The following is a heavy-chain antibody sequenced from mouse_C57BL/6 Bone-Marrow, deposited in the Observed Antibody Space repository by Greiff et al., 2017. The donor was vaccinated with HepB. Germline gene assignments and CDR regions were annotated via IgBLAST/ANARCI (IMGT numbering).Heavy chain of an antibody. V-gene: IGHV1-64*01. CDR2: IHPNSGST. Sequence: QVHVKQPGAELVKPGASVKLSCKASGYTFTSYWMHWVKQRPGQGLEWIGMIHPNSGSTNYNEKFKSKATLTVDKSSSTAYMQLSSLTSEDSAVYYCARDRGYFDYWGQGTTLTVSS. CDR3: ARDRGYFDY. J-gene: IGHJ2*01. CDR1: GYTFTSYW.